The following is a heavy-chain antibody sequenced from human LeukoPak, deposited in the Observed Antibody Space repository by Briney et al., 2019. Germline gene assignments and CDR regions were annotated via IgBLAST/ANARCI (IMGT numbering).Heavy chain of an antibody. J-gene: IGHJ4*02. CDR3: ARVYGYWGSGKYHFDY. CDR2: ISCSCSTT. D-gene: IGHD3-10*01. V-gene: IGHV3-48*03. Sequence: GGSLRLSCTASGFTLSNYEMMWVRQARGKGGEGVSYISCSCSTTYYADSVQGGFTISRDNDKNALYLEKKRLRAEHTAVYYCARVYGYWGSGKYHFDYWGQGTLLTVSS. CDR1: GFTLSNYE.